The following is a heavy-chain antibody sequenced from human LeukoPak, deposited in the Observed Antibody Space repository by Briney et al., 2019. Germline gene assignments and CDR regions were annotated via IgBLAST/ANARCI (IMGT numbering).Heavy chain of an antibody. Sequence: GGSLRLSCAASGFTFSSYSMNWVRQAPGKGLEWVSSISSSSSYIYCADSVKGRFTISRDNAKNSLYLQMNSLRAEDTAVYYCARAFYYDSSGPDYWGQGTLVTVSS. V-gene: IGHV3-21*01. CDR3: ARAFYYDSSGPDY. J-gene: IGHJ4*02. CDR1: GFTFSSYS. D-gene: IGHD3-22*01. CDR2: ISSSSSYI.